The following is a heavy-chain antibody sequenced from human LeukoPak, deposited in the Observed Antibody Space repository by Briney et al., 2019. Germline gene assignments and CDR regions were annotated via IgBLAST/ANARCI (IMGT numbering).Heavy chain of an antibody. CDR3: ARDPYDILTGYYNWFDP. D-gene: IGHD3-9*01. CDR1: GFTVSSNY. J-gene: IGHJ5*02. V-gene: IGHV3-30-3*01. CDR2: ISYDGSNK. Sequence: GGSLGLSCAASGFTVSSNYMSWVRQAPGKGLEWVAVISYDGSNKYYADSVKGRFTISRDNSKNTLYLQMNSLRAEDTAVYYCARDPYDILTGYYNWFDPWGQGTLVTVSS.